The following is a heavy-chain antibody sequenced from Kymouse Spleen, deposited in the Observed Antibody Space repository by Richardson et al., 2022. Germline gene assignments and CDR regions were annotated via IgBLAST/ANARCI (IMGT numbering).Heavy chain of an antibody. CDR3: ARDSGSYRYYYYGMDV. V-gene: IGHV3-7*01. CDR2: IKQDGSEK. J-gene: IGHJ6*02. CDR1: GFTFSSYW. D-gene: IGHD1-26*01. Sequence: EVQLVESGGGLVQPGGSLRLSCAASGFTFSSYWMSWVRQAPGKGLEWVANIKQDGSEKYYVDSVKGRFTISRDNAKNSLYLQMNSLRAEDTAVYYCARDSGSYRYYYYGMDVWGQGTTVTVSS.